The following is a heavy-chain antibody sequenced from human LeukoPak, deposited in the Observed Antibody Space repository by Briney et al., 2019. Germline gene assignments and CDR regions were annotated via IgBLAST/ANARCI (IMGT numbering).Heavy chain of an antibody. J-gene: IGHJ4*02. Sequence: GGSLRLSCAASGFTVSSNYMSWVRQAPGKGLEWVSVIYSGCSTYYADSVKGRFTISRDNSKNTLYLQMNSLRAEDTAVYYCARDLYDILTGYYIPEAYWGQGTLVTVSS. V-gene: IGHV3-53*01. CDR3: ARDLYDILTGYYIPEAY. D-gene: IGHD3-9*01. CDR2: IYSGCST. CDR1: GFTVSSNY.